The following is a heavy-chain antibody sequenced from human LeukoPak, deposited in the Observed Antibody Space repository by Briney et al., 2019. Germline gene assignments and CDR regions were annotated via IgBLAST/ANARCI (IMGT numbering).Heavy chain of an antibody. CDR1: GYTFSSYY. CDR2: IDPSGGST. D-gene: IGHD6-19*01. CDR3: ARPEYSSGWFHGY. J-gene: IGHJ4*02. V-gene: IGHV1-46*01. Sequence: ASVKVSYKASGYTFSSYYTHWVRQAPGQGLEWMGIIDPSGGSTSYAQKFQGRVTMTRDMSTSTVYMELSSLRSEDTAVYYCARPEYSSGWFHGYWGQGTLVTVSS.